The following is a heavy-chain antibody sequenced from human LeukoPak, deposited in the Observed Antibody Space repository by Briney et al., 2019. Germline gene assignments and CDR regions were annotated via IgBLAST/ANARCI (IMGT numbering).Heavy chain of an antibody. J-gene: IGHJ4*02. CDR1: GYNFNNYA. Sequence: ASVKVSCKASGYNFNNYAIHWVRQAPGQRFEWMGWINAGSSHTKYSQNFQGRITITRDSSASTVYMELSSLTSEDTAVYYCARGIWSARTVDYYLGYWGQGTLVTVSS. CDR3: ARGIWSARTVDYYLGY. V-gene: IGHV1-3*01. D-gene: IGHD2-21*01. CDR2: INAGSSHT.